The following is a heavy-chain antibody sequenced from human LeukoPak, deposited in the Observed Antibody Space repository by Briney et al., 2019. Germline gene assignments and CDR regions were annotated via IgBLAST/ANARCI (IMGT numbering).Heavy chain of an antibody. D-gene: IGHD3-3*01. V-gene: IGHV1-69*05. CDR1: GGTFSSYA. CDR2: IIPIFGTA. J-gene: IGHJ4*02. CDR3: ARGGMGDFWSGYYD. Sequence: GASVKVSCKASGGTFSSYAISWVRQAPGQGLEWMGGIIPIFGTANYAQKFQGRVTITTDESTSTAYMELSSLRPEDTAVYYCARGGMGDFWSGYYDWGQGTLVTVSS.